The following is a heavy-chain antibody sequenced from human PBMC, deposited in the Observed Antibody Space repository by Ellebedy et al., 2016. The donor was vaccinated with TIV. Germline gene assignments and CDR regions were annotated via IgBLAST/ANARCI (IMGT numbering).Heavy chain of an antibody. CDR2: ISRTSKTI. V-gene: IGHV3-48*02. CDR3: ARDGLVRELNGRGYYFDY. J-gene: IGHJ4*02. CDR1: GFPFSSDS. Sequence: GESLKISCEASGFPFSSDSFNWVRQAPGKGLEWVSYISRTSKTIYFADSVKGRFIVSRDTAKNSLYLQMNSLRDEDTAVYYCARDGLVRELNGRGYYFDYWGQGTLVTVSS. D-gene: IGHD1-26*01.